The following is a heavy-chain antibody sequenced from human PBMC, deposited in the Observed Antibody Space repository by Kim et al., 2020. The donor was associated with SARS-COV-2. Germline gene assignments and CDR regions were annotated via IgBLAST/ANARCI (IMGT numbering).Heavy chain of an antibody. CDR2: IKTKPEGGTT. V-gene: IGHV3-15*01. J-gene: IGHJ4*02. Sequence: GGSLRLSCIASGLTFNNAWMSWVRQAPGKGLEWVGRIKTKPEGGTTDYAAPVKGRSIVSRDDSKDILYLQMNRLKTEDTAVYYCVIDKYHRDDSQFNDWGQETLVTVSS. CDR3: VIDKYHRDDSQFND. D-gene: IGHD3-22*01. CDR1: GLTFNNAW.